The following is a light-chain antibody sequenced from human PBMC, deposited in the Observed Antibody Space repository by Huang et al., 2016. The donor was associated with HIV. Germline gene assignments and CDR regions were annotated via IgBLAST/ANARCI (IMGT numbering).Light chain of an antibody. V-gene: IGKV3-11*01. Sequence: EIVLTQSPATLSLSPGERATLSCRASQSVSSYLAWYQQKPCQAPRLLIYDAANRATGIPARFSGSGSETDFTLTVSSLEPEDFAVYYCQRRNNWPFTFGQGTRLEIK. CDR3: QRRNNWPFT. CDR2: DAA. CDR1: QSVSSY. J-gene: IGKJ5*01.